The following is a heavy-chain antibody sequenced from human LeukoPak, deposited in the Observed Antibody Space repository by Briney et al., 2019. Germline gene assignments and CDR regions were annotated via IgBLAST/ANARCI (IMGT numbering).Heavy chain of an antibody. D-gene: IGHD3-22*01. V-gene: IGHV4-39*01. Sequence: SETLSLTCTVSGGSISSSSYYWGWIRQPPGKGLEWIGSIYYSGSTYYNPSLKSRVTISVDTSKNQFSLKLSSVTAADTAVYYCARHAIVVVITALDRREEGWFDPWGQGTLVTVSS. CDR2: IYYSGST. CDR3: ARHAIVVVITALDRREEGWFDP. CDR1: GGSISSSSYY. J-gene: IGHJ5*02.